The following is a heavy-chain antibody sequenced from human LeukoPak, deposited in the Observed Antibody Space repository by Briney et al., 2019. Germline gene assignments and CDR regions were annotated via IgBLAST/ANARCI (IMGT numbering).Heavy chain of an antibody. D-gene: IGHD3-16*02. V-gene: IGHV1-69*06. CDR2: IIPIFGTA. Sequence: GASVKVSCKASGGTFSSYAISWVRQAPGQGLEWMGGIIPIFGTANYAQKFQGRVTITADKSTSTAYMELSSLRSEDTAVYYCARARAFTFGGVIVLYYYYMDVWGKGTTVTVSS. J-gene: IGHJ6*03. CDR1: GGTFSSYA. CDR3: ARARAFTFGGVIVLYYYYMDV.